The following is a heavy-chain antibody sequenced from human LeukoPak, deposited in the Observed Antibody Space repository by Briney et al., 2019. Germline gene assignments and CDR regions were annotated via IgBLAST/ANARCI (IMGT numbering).Heavy chain of an antibody. CDR3: AREGRGYCSSTSCHKGGDAFDI. V-gene: IGHV3-7*01. Sequence: GGSLRLSCAASGFTFSSYWMSWVRQAPGKGLEWVANIKQDGSEKYYVDSVKGRFTISRHNAKNSRYLQMNRLRAEETAVYYCAREGRGYCSSTSCHKGGDAFDIWGQGTMVTVSS. D-gene: IGHD2-2*02. CDR2: IKQDGSEK. CDR1: GFTFSSYW. J-gene: IGHJ3*02.